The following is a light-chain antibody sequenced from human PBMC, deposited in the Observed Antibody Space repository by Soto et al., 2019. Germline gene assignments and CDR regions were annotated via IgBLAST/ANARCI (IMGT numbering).Light chain of an antibody. J-gene: IGKJ5*01. CDR3: QQHSNWPSIT. V-gene: IGKV3-11*01. CDR2: DAS. Sequence: TVLKQPRASLDTAPRQRATLSCRASQSVSSYLAWYQQKPGQAPRLLIYDASTRATDIPARFSGSGSGTGFTLTISSLESEDFAVYYCQQHSNWPSITFGQGTRLEI. CDR1: QSVSSY.